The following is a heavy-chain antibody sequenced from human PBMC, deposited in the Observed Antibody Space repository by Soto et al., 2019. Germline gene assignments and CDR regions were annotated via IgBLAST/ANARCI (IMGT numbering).Heavy chain of an antibody. V-gene: IGHV4-39*01. D-gene: IGHD3-3*01. CDR2: INYSGST. CDR1: GGSISSSSSY. Sequence: QMQLQESGPGLVKPSETLSLTCTVSGGSISSSSSYWGWIRQPPGKGLEWIGSINYSGSTYYNPSLKSPITISVDTSKNQFSLRLNSVTAADTAVYFCAKTGFWSGYRVVDYWGQGTLVTVSS. J-gene: IGHJ4*02. CDR3: AKTGFWSGYRVVDY.